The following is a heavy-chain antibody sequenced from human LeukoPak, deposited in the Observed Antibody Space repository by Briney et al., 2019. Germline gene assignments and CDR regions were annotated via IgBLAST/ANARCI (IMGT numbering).Heavy chain of an antibody. CDR2: MKQDGSEK. CDR1: GFTFSSYW. D-gene: IGHD3-16*01. V-gene: IGHV3-7*01. CDR3: ARVGDGWVYYYYMDV. Sequence: PGGSLRLSCAASGFTFSSYWMSWVRQAPGKGLEWVANMKQDGSEKYYVDSVKGRFTISRDNAKNSLYLQMNSLRAEDTAVYYCARVGDGWVYYYYMDVWGKGTTVTVSS. J-gene: IGHJ6*03.